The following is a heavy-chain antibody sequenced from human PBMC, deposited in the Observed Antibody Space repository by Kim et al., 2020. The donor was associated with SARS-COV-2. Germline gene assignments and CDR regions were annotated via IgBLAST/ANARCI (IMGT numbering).Heavy chain of an antibody. D-gene: IGHD2-15*01. J-gene: IGHJ4*02. CDR2: IYHSGST. V-gene: IGHV4-38-2*02. CDR1: GFSISSGYY. CDR3: ASDYCSGGGCYFGGPRDSTYFDY. Sequence: SETLSLTCTVSGFSISSGYYWGWIRQPPGKGLEWIGSIYHSGSTYYNPSLKSRVTILVDTPKNQFSLKLSSVTAADTAVYYCASDYCSGGGCYFGGPRDSTYFDYWGQGTLVTVSS.